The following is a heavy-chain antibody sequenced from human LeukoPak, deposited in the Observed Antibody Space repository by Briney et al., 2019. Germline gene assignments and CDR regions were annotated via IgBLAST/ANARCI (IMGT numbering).Heavy chain of an antibody. CDR2: IYYSGST. J-gene: IGHJ4*02. Sequence: PSETLSLTCTVSGGSISSSNYYWVWIRQPPGKGLVWVGSIYYSGSTYYNPSLKSRVTISVDTSKNQFSLKLSSVTAADTAVYYCALRYFDRDYWGQGTLVTVSS. CDR3: ALRYFDRDY. V-gene: IGHV4-39*01. CDR1: GGSISSSNYY. D-gene: IGHD3-9*01.